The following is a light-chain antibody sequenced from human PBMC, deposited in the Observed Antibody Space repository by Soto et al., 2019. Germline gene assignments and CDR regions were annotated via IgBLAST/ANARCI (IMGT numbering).Light chain of an antibody. V-gene: IGKV3-11*01. CDR3: QQRSNWPIT. Sequence: EIVLTQSPATLSLSPGERATLSCRASQSVNSYLAWYQQKPGQAPRLLIYDASNGATGIPARFSGSGSGTDFTLTISSLEPEDFAVYYCQQRSNWPITFGQGTRLEIK. J-gene: IGKJ5*01. CDR1: QSVNSY. CDR2: DAS.